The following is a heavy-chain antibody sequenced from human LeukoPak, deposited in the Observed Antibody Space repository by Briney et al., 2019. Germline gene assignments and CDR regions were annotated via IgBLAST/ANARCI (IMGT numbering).Heavy chain of an antibody. CDR1: GFTFSSYG. D-gene: IGHD2-2*02. CDR2: ISGSGGTT. J-gene: IGHJ4*02. CDR3: AKASRRHCGRTVCYTLDY. V-gene: IGHV3-23*01. Sequence: GGSLRLSCAASGFTFSSYGMHWVRQAPGKGLEWVSSISGSGGTTYSADSVKGRFTISRDNTKNTLYLQMNSLRADDTAVYYCAKASRRHCGRTVCYTLDYWGQGTLVTVSS.